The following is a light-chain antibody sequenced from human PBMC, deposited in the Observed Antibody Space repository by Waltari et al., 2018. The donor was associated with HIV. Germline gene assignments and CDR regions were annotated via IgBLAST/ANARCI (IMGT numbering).Light chain of an antibody. CDR2: DNN. CDR3: GTWDSSLSAV. V-gene: IGLV1-51*01. J-gene: IGLJ3*02. Sequence: QSVLTQPPSVSAAPGQTVTIPCSGSSSNIGSHSVTWYQQLPGTAPKLLIYDNNKRPSGIPDRFSGSKSGTSATVGITGLQTGDEADYYCGTWDSSLSAVFGGGTKLTVL. CDR1: SSNIGSHS.